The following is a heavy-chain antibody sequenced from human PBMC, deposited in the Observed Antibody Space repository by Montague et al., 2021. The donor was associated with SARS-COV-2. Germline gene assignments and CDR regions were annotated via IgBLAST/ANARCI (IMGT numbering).Heavy chain of an antibody. CDR1: GGSINDHY. V-gene: IGHV4-4*08. J-gene: IGHJ2*01. CDR2: IRSNVKT. CDR3: ARRGYYDSAGYHWHLDL. Sequence: SETLSLTCTVSGGSINDHYRSWLRQSPGNGMERIGNIRSNVKTNYNPSLKSRATLSADASRNEFSLKLNSVTAADTAVYFCARRGYYDSAGYHWHLDLWGRGMLVTVSS. D-gene: IGHD3-22*01.